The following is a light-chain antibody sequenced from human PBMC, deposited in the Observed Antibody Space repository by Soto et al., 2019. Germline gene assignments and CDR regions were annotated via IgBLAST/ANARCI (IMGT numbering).Light chain of an antibody. J-gene: IGLJ1*01. CDR3: SSYAGSNNEV. CDR2: EVS. CDR1: SSDIGGYNY. Sequence: QSALTQPPSASGSPGQSVTISCTGTSSDIGGYNYVSWYQQHPGKAPKLMIYEVSKRPSGVPDRFSGSKSGNTASLTVSGLKAEDETDYYCSSYAGSNNEVFGTGTKLTVL. V-gene: IGLV2-8*01.